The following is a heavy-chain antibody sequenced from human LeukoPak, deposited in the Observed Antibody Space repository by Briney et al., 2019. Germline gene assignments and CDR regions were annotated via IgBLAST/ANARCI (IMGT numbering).Heavy chain of an antibody. V-gene: IGHV3-7*01. CDR3: ARGDVVAARPLLY. D-gene: IGHD6-6*01. CDR1: GFTFSSYW. Sequence: GGSLRLSCAASGFTFSSYWMSWVRQAPGKGLEWVANIKQDGSEKYYVDSVKGRFTISRDNAKNSLYLQMNSLRAEDTAVYYCARGDVVAARPLLYWGQGTLVTVSS. J-gene: IGHJ4*02. CDR2: IKQDGSEK.